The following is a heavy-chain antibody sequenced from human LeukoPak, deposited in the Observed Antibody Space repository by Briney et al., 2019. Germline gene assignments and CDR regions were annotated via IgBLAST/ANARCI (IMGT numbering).Heavy chain of an antibody. Sequence: SETLSLTCTVSGGSISGYYWNWVRQPPGKGLEWIGYIYYSGSTKYNPSLKSRVTISVDTSKDQFSLKLSSVTAADTAVYYCAREGTSGTHLNWFDPWGQGTLVTVSS. J-gene: IGHJ5*02. D-gene: IGHD1-1*01. CDR2: IYYSGST. CDR1: GGSISGYY. V-gene: IGHV4-59*01. CDR3: AREGTSGTHLNWFDP.